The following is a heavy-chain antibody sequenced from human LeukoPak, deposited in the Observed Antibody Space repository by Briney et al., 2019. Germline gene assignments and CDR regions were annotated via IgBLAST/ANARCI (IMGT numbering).Heavy chain of an antibody. CDR2: IWYDGNNK. CDR1: GFSFSSYG. CDR3: AREVHYYDSSGYYSRVDAFDI. D-gene: IGHD3-22*01. Sequence: GRSLRLSCAASGFSFSSYGMHWVRQAPGKGLEWVAVIWYDGNNKYYADSVKGRFTISRDNSKNTVYLQMNSVRAEDTAVYYCAREVHYYDSSGYYSRVDAFDIWGQGTMVTVSS. J-gene: IGHJ3*02. V-gene: IGHV3-33*01.